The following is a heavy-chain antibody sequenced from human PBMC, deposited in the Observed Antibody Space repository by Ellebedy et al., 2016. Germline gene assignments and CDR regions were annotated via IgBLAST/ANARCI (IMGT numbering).Heavy chain of an antibody. J-gene: IGHJ3*02. CDR2: IYYSGST. CDR3: ARVGGSYSI. V-gene: IGHV4-59*01. Sequence: SETLSLXXTVSGGSISSYYWSWIRQPPGKGLEWIGYIYYSGSTNYNPSLKSRVTISVDTSKNQFSLKLSSVTAADTAVYYCARVGGSYSIWGQGTMVTVSS. D-gene: IGHD1-26*01. CDR1: GGSISSYY.